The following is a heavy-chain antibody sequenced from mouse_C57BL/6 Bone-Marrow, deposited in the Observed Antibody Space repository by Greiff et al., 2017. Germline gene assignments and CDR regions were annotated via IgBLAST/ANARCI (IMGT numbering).Heavy chain of an antibody. J-gene: IGHJ3*01. V-gene: IGHV1-54*01. CDR1: GYAFTNSL. CDR2: INPGGGGT. CDR3: ARELGGIAY. Sequence: QVQLKESGAELVRPGTSVKVSCKASGYAFTNSLIEWVKQRPGQGLEWVGVINPGGGGTNYTEKFKGKATLTADKSSSAAYVQLGSLTSEDSAIYFCARELGGIAYWGQGTLVTVAA. D-gene: IGHD4-1*01.